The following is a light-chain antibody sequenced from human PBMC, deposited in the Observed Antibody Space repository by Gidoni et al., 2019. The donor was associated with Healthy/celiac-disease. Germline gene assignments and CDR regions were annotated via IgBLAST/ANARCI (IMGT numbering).Light chain of an antibody. CDR3: QQLNSYPPMYT. V-gene: IGKV1-9*01. J-gene: IGKJ2*01. CDR1: QGISSY. Sequence: DIPLPQSPSFLSASVGDRVTITCRASQGISSYLAWYQQKPGKAPKLLIYAASTLQSGVPSRFSGSGSGTEFTLTISSLQPEDFATYYCQQLNSYPPMYTFGQGTKLEIK. CDR2: AAS.